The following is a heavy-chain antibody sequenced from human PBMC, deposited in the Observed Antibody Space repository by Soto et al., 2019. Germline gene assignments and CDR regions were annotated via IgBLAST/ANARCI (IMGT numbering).Heavy chain of an antibody. CDR1: GLTFYKYA. Sequence: GGSLRLCCAACGLTFYKYAMSWVRQAPGKGLEWVSGVSDSGGSTYYAESVKGRFTISRDNPKNTLCLQMNDLRAEDTAVYYCARFDYFDTSGPAYWGQGTLVTVSS. J-gene: IGHJ4*02. CDR2: VSDSGGST. CDR3: ARFDYFDTSGPAY. V-gene: IGHV3-23*01. D-gene: IGHD3-22*01.